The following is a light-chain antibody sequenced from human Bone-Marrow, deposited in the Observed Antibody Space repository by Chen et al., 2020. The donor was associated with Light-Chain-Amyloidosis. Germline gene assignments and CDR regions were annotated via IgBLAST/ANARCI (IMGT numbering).Light chain of an antibody. V-gene: IGLV3-25*03. CDR3: QSADSSGTYEVI. CDR1: DLPTKY. CDR2: RDT. Sequence: SYELNQPPSVPVSPGQTARFHCSGDDLPTKYAYWYQQKPGQAPVLVIHRDTERPSGISERFSGSSSGTTATLTISGVQAEDEADYHCQSADSSGTYEVIFGGGTKLTVL. J-gene: IGLJ2*01.